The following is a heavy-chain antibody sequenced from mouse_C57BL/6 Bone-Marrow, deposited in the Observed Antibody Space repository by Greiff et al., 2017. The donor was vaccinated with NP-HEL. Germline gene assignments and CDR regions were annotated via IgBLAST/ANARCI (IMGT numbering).Heavy chain of an antibody. Sequence: EVQLVESGGGLVKPGGSLKLSCAASGFTFSDYGMHWVRQAPEKGLEWVAYISSGSSTIYYADTVKGRFTISRDNAKNTLFLQMTSLRSEDTAMYYCARYLYFDYWGQGTTLTVSS. D-gene: IGHD5-1*01. CDR2: ISSGSSTI. CDR1: GFTFSDYG. V-gene: IGHV5-17*01. CDR3: ARYLYFDY. J-gene: IGHJ2*01.